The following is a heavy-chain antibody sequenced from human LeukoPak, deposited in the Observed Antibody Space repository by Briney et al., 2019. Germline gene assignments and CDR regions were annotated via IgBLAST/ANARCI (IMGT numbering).Heavy chain of an antibody. CDR2: ISYDGTNK. Sequence: QPGGSLRLSCAASGFTFSSYAVHWVRQAPGKGLEWVAVISYDGTNKYYADSVKGRFTISRDNPKNTLYLQMNSLRGEDTAVYYCERSDYGDYVAWGQGTLVTVSS. J-gene: IGHJ5*02. CDR3: ERSDYGDYVA. CDR1: GFTFSSYA. D-gene: IGHD4-17*01. V-gene: IGHV3-30-3*01.